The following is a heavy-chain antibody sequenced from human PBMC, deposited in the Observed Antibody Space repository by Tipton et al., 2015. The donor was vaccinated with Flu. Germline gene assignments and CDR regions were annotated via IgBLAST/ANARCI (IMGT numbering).Heavy chain of an antibody. Sequence: TLSLTCAVSGDSISSDYYWGWVRRPPGKGLEWIGNICPGSPYYNPSLRSRVTMSVARSNDQFSLRLTSVTAADTAVYFCARRTFSNYVSEPKNWFDFWGQGTLVTVSS. CDR3: ARRTFSNYVSEPKNWFDF. V-gene: IGHV4-38-2*01. CDR2: ICPGSP. D-gene: IGHD4-11*01. J-gene: IGHJ5*01. CDR1: GDSISSDYY.